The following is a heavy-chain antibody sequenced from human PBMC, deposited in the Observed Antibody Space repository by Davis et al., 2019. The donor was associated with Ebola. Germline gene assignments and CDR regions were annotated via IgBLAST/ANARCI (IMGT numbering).Heavy chain of an antibody. CDR1: GGTFASYV. CDR2: IIPIFGTT. J-gene: IGHJ4*02. CDR3: ARFGTDTAIIDY. V-gene: IGHV1-69*06. D-gene: IGHD5-18*01. Sequence: AASVKVSCKASGGTFASYVINWVRQAPGQGPEWIGSIIPIFGTTRYPQRLQGRITLTADKSTTTAYMELSSLRSEDTAVYYCARFGTDTAIIDYWGQGTLVTVSS.